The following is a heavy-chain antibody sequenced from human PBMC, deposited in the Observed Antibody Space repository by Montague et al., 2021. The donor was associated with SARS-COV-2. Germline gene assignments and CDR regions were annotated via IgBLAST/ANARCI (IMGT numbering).Heavy chain of an antibody. J-gene: IGHJ5*02. V-gene: IGHV4-4*02. CDR2: IYHSGST. Sequence: SETLSLTCTVSGASITSSNWWNWARQPPGKGLEWIGQIYHSGSTNYNPSLKSRLTLSLDKSKNQFSLSLSSVTAADTAVYYCARQIQQVVLSPAKLTNWFDPWGLGTLVTVAS. D-gene: IGHD2-15*01. CDR1: GASITSSNW. CDR3: ARQIQQVVLSPAKLTNWFDP.